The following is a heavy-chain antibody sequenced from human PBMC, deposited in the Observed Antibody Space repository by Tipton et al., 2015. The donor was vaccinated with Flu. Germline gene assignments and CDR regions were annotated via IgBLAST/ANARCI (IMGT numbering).Heavy chain of an antibody. V-gene: IGHV4-38-2*02. D-gene: IGHD4-11*01. CDR2: IHRSGST. CDR1: GDSIRNDYF. J-gene: IGHJ5*02. Sequence: LSCTVSGDSIRNDYFWGWIRQPPGKGLEWVATIHRSGSTKYNPSLKSRVTISVDTSKNQFYLEMRSVTAADMAVYFCARRDFSNYVSDPKNWFDRWGQGSLVTVSS. CDR3: ARRDFSNYVSDPKNWFDR.